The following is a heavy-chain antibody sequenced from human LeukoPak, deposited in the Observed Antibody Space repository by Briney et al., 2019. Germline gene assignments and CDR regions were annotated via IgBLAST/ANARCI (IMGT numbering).Heavy chain of an antibody. CDR2: IYTSGST. Sequence: KPSETLSLTCTVSGGSISSYYWSWIRQPAGKGLEWIGRIYTSGSTNYNPSLKSRVTMSVDTSKNQFSLKLSSVTAADTAVYYCARDEVAAAGTSWFDPWGQGTLVTVSS. CDR1: GGSISSYY. CDR3: ARDEVAAAGTSWFDP. D-gene: IGHD6-13*01. J-gene: IGHJ5*02. V-gene: IGHV4-4*07.